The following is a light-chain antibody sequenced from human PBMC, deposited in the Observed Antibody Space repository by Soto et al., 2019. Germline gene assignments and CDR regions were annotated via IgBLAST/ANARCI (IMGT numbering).Light chain of an antibody. CDR3: QHYNSYSEA. Sequence: GDRVTITCRASQTISSWLAWYQQKPGKAPKLLIYKASTLKSGVPSRFSGSGSGTEFTLTISSLQPDDFATYYCQHYNSYSEAFGQGTKVEIX. CDR2: KAS. CDR1: QTISSW. V-gene: IGKV1-5*03. J-gene: IGKJ1*01.